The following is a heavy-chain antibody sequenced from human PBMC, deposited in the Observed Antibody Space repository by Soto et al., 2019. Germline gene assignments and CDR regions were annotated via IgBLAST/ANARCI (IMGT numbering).Heavy chain of an antibody. D-gene: IGHD2-21*02. CDR1: GFSVGSLA. CDR2: ISGRGVDT. Sequence: HPGGSLRLSCAASGFSVGSLAMSCVRQAPGTGLEWVSSISGRGVDTLYADSVKCRFTISRDNSRNTLYLQVNRLRAEDTAVYHCAKDQTDVTLFDYWGQGTLVTVSS. V-gene: IGHV3-23*01. CDR3: AKDQTDVTLFDY. J-gene: IGHJ4*02.